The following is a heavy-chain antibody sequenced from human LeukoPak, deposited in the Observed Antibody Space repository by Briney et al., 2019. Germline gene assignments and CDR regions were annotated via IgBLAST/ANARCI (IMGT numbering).Heavy chain of an antibody. J-gene: IGHJ4*02. Sequence: PGGSLRLSCAASGFTLSSYAMSWVRQAPGKGLEWVSAISDSGNTYHADSVKGRFTISRDNSKNTLYLQMNSLRAEDTAVYYCAKDGEGYCSGGSCYMRAIDYWGQGTLATVSS. CDR2: ISDSGNT. D-gene: IGHD2-15*01. V-gene: IGHV3-23*01. CDR1: GFTLSSYA. CDR3: AKDGEGYCSGGSCYMRAIDY.